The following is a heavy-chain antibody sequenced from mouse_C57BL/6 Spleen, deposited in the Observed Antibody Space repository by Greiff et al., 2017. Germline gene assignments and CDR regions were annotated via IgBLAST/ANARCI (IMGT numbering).Heavy chain of an antibody. V-gene: IGHV1-52*01. Sequence: QVQLQQPGAELVRPGSSVKLSCKASGYTFTSYWMHWVKQRPIQGLEWIGNIDPTDSETHYNQKFKDKDTLTVDKSSSTAYMQLSSLTAEDSAVXYCAREGEFAYWGQGTLVTVSA. J-gene: IGHJ3*01. CDR1: GYTFTSYW. CDR2: IDPTDSET. CDR3: AREGEFAY.